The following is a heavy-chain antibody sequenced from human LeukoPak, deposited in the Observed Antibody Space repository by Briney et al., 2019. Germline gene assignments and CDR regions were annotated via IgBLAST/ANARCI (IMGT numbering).Heavy chain of an antibody. Sequence: ASETLSLTCAVYGGSFSGYYWSWIRQPPGKGLEWIGEINHSGSTNYNPSLKSRVTISVDTSKNQFSLKLSSVTAADTAVYYCAREVYHGSGSPRLDYWGQGTLVTVSS. CDR2: INHSGST. D-gene: IGHD3-10*01. J-gene: IGHJ4*02. CDR1: GGSFSGYY. CDR3: AREVYHGSGSPRLDY. V-gene: IGHV4-34*01.